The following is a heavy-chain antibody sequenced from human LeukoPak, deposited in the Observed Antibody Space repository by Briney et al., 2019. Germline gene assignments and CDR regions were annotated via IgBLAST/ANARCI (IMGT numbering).Heavy chain of an antibody. D-gene: IGHD1-26*01. CDR1: GGSFSGYY. J-gene: IGHJ4*02. CDR2: INHSGST. V-gene: IGHV4-34*01. Sequence: NSSETLSLTCAVYGGSFSGYYWSWIRQPPGKGLEWIGEINHSGSTNYNPSLKSRVTISVDTSKNQFSLKLTSVTAADTAVYYCVRREELSGANYYFDYWGQGTLVTVSS. CDR3: VRREELSGANYYFDY.